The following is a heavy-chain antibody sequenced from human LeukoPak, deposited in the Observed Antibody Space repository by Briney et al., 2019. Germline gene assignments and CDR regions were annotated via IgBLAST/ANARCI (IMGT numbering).Heavy chain of an antibody. CDR2: ISITIIFI. CDR3: AREWNYYMDV. J-gene: IGHJ6*03. Sequence: SSISITIIFIYYADSVKGRFTISRDKAKKSLYMQMNSLRAEDTAVYYCAREWNYYMDVWGKGTTVTVSS. V-gene: IGHV3-21*01.